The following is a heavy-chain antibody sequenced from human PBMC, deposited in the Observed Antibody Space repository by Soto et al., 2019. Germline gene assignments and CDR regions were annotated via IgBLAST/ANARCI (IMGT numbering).Heavy chain of an antibody. D-gene: IGHD2-2*03. CDR3: AKSAVDIVVVPAAVPYYYYGMDV. Sequence: GGSLRLSCAASGFTFSSYAMSWVRQAPGKGLEWVSAISGSGGSTYYADSVKGRFTISRDNSKNTLYLQMNSLRAEDTAVYYCAKSAVDIVVVPAAVPYYYYGMDVWGQGTTVTVSS. CDR1: GFTFSSYA. CDR2: ISGSGGST. J-gene: IGHJ6*02. V-gene: IGHV3-23*01.